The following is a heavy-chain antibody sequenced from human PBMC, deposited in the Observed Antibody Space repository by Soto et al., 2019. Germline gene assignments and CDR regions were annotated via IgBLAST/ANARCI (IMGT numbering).Heavy chain of an antibody. V-gene: IGHV3-23*01. CDR3: ATSIVVVVAATPGLFDY. J-gene: IGHJ4*02. CDR2: ISGSGGST. Sequence: GGSLRLSCAASGFTFSSYAMSWVRQAPGKGLEWVSAISGSGGSTYYADSVKGRFTISRDNSKNTLYLQMNSLRAEDTAVYYCATSIVVVVAATPGLFDYWGQGTLVTVSS. CDR1: GFTFSSYA. D-gene: IGHD2-15*01.